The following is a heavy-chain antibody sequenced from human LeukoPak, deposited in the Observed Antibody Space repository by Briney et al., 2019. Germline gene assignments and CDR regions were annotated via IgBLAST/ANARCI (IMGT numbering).Heavy chain of an antibody. D-gene: IGHD1-26*01. CDR3: ATGQNGVGANWFDP. J-gene: IGHJ5*02. CDR1: RVTFSSYS. V-gene: IGHV3-21*01. CDR2: ISSSSSYQ. Sequence: TSETLRPFFAACRVTFSSYSMNSVRQDPRKGLERVSSISSSSSYQYYADSVKGRFTISRDNAKNSLYLQMNSLRADDTAVYYCATGQNGVGANWFDPWGQGTLVTVSS.